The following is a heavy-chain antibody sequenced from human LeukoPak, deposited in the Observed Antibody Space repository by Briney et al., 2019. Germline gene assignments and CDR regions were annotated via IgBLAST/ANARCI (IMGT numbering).Heavy chain of an antibody. D-gene: IGHD6-19*01. V-gene: IGHV1-8*01. Sequence: ASVRVSCKASGYTFTSYDINWVRQATGQGLEWMGWMNPNSGNTGYAQKFQGRVTMTRNTSISTAYMELSSLRSEDTAVYYCARAEYSSGLYYFDYWGQGTLVTVSS. CDR3: ARAEYSSGLYYFDY. J-gene: IGHJ4*02. CDR1: GYTFTSYD. CDR2: MNPNSGNT.